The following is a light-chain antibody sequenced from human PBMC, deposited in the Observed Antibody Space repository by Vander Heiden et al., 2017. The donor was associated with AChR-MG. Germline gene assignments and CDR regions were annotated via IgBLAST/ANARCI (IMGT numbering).Light chain of an antibody. V-gene: IGKV3-11*01. CDR3: QRRSTWPLA. J-gene: IGKJ3*01. Sequence: EIVLTQSPATLSLSPGERATLSCRASQSVSRYLAWYQQKRGQAPRLLIYDASNSATGIPARFSGSASGTDFTLTISILEPEDFTVYYCQRRSTWPLAFGHGTKVDI. CDR1: QSVSRY. CDR2: DAS.